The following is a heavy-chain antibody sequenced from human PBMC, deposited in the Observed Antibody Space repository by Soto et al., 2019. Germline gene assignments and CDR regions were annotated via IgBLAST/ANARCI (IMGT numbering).Heavy chain of an antibody. CDR1: GGSISSGDYY. CDR2: IYYSGST. J-gene: IGHJ4*02. Sequence: PSETLSLTCTVSGGSISSGDYYWSWIRQPPGKGLEWIGYIYYSGSTYYNPSLKSRVTISVDTSKNQFSLKLSSVTAADTAVYYCARVLYGDYDLDYWGQGTLVTVSS. V-gene: IGHV4-30-4*01. CDR3: ARVLYGDYDLDY. D-gene: IGHD4-17*01.